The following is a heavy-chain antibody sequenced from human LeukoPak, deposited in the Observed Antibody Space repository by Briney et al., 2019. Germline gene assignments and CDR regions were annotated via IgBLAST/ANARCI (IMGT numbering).Heavy chain of an antibody. V-gene: IGHV4-61*02. CDR3: AREPVGTSFDY. J-gene: IGHJ4*02. D-gene: IGHD1-14*01. CDR2: IYSSGST. CDR1: GGSISSGSYY. Sequence: SQTLSLTCTVSGGSISSGSYYWDWIRQPAGKGLEWIGRIYSSGSTNYHPSLKSRVTMSVDTSKNQFSLRLISVTAADTAVYYCAREPVGTSFDYWGQGTLVTVSS.